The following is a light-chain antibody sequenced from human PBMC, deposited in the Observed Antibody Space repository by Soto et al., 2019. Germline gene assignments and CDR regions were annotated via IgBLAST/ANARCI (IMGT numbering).Light chain of an antibody. CDR2: DVS. Sequence: QSALTQPRSVSGSPGQSVTISCTGTSSDVGGYNYVSWYQQHPVKAPKLMIYDVSKRPSGVPDRFSGSKSGNTASLTISGLQAEDEADYYCCSYAGSYTFVVFGGVTKLTVL. CDR1: SSDVGGYNY. CDR3: CSYAGSYTFVV. J-gene: IGLJ2*01. V-gene: IGLV2-11*01.